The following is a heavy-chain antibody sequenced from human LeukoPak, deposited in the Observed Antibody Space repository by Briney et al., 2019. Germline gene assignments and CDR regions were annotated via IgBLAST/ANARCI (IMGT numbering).Heavy chain of an antibody. CDR3: ARHGIAAAGGRY. CDR2: IYYSGST. J-gene: IGHJ4*02. V-gene: IGHV4-39*07. CDR1: GGSISSSSYY. Sequence: SETLSLTCTVSGGSISSSSYYWGWIRQPPGKVLEWIGSIYYSGSTYYNPSLKSRVTISVDTSKNQFSLKLSSVTAADTAVYYCARHGIAAAGGRYWGQGTLVTVSS. D-gene: IGHD6-13*01.